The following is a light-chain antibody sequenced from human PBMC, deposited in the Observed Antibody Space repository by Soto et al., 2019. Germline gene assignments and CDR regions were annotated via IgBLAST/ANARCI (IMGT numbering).Light chain of an antibody. V-gene: IGKV3-11*01. CDR1: QSVRGY. CDR3: QQRSKWPRT. J-gene: IGKJ1*01. Sequence: EIVLTQSPATLSLSPGERATISCRASQSVRGYLGWYHQKPGQSPSLLIYDASNRTTGVQARFSGIWSGTDFTLTINNLEPEDFAVYYCQQRSKWPRTFGQGTKVEIK. CDR2: DAS.